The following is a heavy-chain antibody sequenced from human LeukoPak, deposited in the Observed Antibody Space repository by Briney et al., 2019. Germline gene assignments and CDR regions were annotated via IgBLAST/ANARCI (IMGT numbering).Heavy chain of an antibody. CDR2: IYYSGST. V-gene: IGHV4-59*01. J-gene: IGHJ4*02. CDR3: ARGDVDTAMAGDY. D-gene: IGHD5-18*01. Sequence: PSETLSLTCTVSGGSISSYYWSWLRQPPRKGLEWIGYIYYSGSTNYNPSLKSRVTISVDTSKNQFSLKLSSVTAADTAVYYCARGDVDTAMAGDYWGQGTLVTVSS. CDR1: GGSISSYY.